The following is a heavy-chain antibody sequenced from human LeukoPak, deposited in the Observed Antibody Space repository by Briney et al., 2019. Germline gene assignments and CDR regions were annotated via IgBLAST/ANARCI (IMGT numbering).Heavy chain of an antibody. CDR3: AVSPGATLDH. Sequence: AESLRLSCAASGFTFSSYAMSWVRQPPGKGLEWVSAISGSGGSTYYADSVKGRFTISRDNSKNTLYLQMDSLRVEDTGLYYCAVSPGATLDHWGQGTLVSVSS. J-gene: IGHJ4*02. V-gene: IGHV3-23*01. D-gene: IGHD1-26*01. CDR2: ISGSGGST. CDR1: GFTFSSYA.